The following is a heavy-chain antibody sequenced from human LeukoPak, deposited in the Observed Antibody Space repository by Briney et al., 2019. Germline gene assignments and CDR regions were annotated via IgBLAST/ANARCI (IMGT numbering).Heavy chain of an antibody. D-gene: IGHD3-10*01. Sequence: GESLKISCKGSGYSFTSYWIGWVRQMPGKGLEWMGIIYPGDSDTRYSPSFQGQVTISDDKSISTAYLQWSSLKASDTAMYYCARSLSGGTMVRGVIITGNWFDPWGQGTLVTVSS. CDR3: ARSLSGGTMVRGVIITGNWFDP. J-gene: IGHJ5*02. V-gene: IGHV5-51*01. CDR1: GYSFTSYW. CDR2: IYPGDSDT.